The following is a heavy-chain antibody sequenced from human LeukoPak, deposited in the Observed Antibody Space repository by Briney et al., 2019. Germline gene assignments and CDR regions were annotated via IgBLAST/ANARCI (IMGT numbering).Heavy chain of an antibody. CDR1: GFTFSSYW. J-gene: IGHJ4*02. CDR3: AREGYSYLVYYFDY. CDR2: IQQDGSEK. V-gene: IGHV3-7*01. Sequence: PGGSLRLSCAASGFTFSSYWMSWVRQAPGKGLEWVANIQQDGSEKYYVDSVKGRFTISRDNAKNSLYLQMNSLRAEDTAVYYCAREGYSYLVYYFDYCGQGNLVTVSS. D-gene: IGHD5-18*01.